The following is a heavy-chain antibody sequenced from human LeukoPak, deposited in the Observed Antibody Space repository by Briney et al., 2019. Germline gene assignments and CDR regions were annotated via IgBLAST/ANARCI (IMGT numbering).Heavy chain of an antibody. CDR1: GYTFTSYD. CDR3: ARAYCSGGGCYPGC. J-gene: IGHJ4*02. CDR2: MNPNSGNT. V-gene: IGHV1-8*01. Sequence: GASVKVSCKASGYTFTSYDINWVRQATGQGLEWMGWMNPNSGNTGYAQNFQGRVTMTRNTSISTAYMELSSLRSEDTAVYYCARAYCSGGGCYPGCWGQGTRVTVSS. D-gene: IGHD2-15*01.